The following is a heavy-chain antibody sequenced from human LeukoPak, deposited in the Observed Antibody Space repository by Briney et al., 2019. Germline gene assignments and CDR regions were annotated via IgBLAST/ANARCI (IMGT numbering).Heavy chain of an antibody. D-gene: IGHD2-2*01. V-gene: IGHV3-48*01. J-gene: IGHJ4*02. CDR3: ARDPLPAALDY. Sequence: GGSLRLSCAASGFTFSSYSMNWVRQAPGKGLEWVSYISSSTIYYADSVKGRFTISRDNAKNSLYLQMNNLRAEDTAVYYCARDPLPAALDYWGQGTLVTVSS. CDR1: GFTFSSYS. CDR2: ISSSTI.